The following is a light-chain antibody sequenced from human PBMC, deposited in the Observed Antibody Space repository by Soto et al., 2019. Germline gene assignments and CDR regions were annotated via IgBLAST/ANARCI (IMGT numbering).Light chain of an antibody. J-gene: IGLJ2*01. V-gene: IGLV2-8*01. CDR1: SSDVGAYNS. Sequence: QSALTQPPSASGSPGQSVTISCTGTSSDVGAYNSVSWYQHYPGKAPKLLIYEVSKRPSGVPDRFSGSKSGNTASLTVSGLQAEDEADDYCSSYAGATNLVFGGGTKLTVL. CDR3: SSYAGATNLV. CDR2: EVS.